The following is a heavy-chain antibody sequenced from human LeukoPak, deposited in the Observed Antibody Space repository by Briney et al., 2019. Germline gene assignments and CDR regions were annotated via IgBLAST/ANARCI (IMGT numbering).Heavy chain of an antibody. Sequence: SETLSLTCTVSGGSISSSSYYWGWIRQPPRKGLEWIGSIYYSGSTYYNPSLKSRVTVSVNTSKNQFSLKLSSVSAADTAVYYCARVWQQLVDYWGQGTLVTVSS. J-gene: IGHJ4*02. CDR3: ARVWQQLVDY. D-gene: IGHD6-13*01. CDR1: GGSISSSSYY. CDR2: IYYSGST. V-gene: IGHV4-39*01.